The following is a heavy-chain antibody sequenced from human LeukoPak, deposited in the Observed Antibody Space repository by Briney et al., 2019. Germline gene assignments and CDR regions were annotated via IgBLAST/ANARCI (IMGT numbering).Heavy chain of an antibody. D-gene: IGHD2-8*01. Sequence: ASVKVSCKASGYTFNSYFISWVRRAPGQGLEWVGWISPHSHTTHYAEKVQGRVTMTTDTSTSTVYMELRSLRSDDTAVYFCARGQSMYYWGQGTPVTVSS. CDR2: ISPHSHTT. J-gene: IGHJ4*02. CDR3: ARGQSMYY. CDR1: GYTFNSYF. V-gene: IGHV1-18*01.